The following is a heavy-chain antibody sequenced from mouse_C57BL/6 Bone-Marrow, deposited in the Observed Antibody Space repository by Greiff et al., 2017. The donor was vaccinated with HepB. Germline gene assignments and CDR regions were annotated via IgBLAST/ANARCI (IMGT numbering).Heavy chain of an antibody. CDR2: INSDGGST. CDR1: EYEFPSHD. V-gene: IGHV5-2*01. D-gene: IGHD1-1*01. CDR3: ARERAPTVPLMDY. J-gene: IGHJ4*01. Sequence: EVQRVESGGGLVQPGESLKLSCESNEYEFPSHDMSWVRKTPETRLELVAAINSDGGSTYYPDTMERRFIISRDNTKKTLYLQMSSLRSEDTALYYCARERAPTVPLMDYWGQGTSVTVSS.